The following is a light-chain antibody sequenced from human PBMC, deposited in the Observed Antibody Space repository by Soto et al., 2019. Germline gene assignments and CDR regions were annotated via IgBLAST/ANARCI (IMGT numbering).Light chain of an antibody. V-gene: IGKV3-20*01. J-gene: IGKJ5*01. CDR3: QQYGSSPPIT. Sequence: EIVLTQSPGTLSLSPGERATLSCRASQSVSSSYLDWYQQKPGQAPSLLLCGASSRATGIPDRFSGSGSGTDFTLTISRLEPEDFAVYYCQQYGSSPPITFGQGTRLEIK. CDR2: GAS. CDR1: QSVSSSY.